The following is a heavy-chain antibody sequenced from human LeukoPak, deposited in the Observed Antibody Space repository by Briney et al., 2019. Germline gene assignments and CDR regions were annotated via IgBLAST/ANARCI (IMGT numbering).Heavy chain of an antibody. CDR2: IYPSDSDT. V-gene: IGHV5-51*01. CDR1: GYSFTSYW. J-gene: IGHJ5*02. D-gene: IGHD2-15*01. Sequence: GESLKISCKGAGYSFTSYWISCVRQMPRRGLEWMGIIYPSDSDTRYSPSFQDHVTTSANKYISTAYLQWSSLKASDTAMYYCARSTRALLGDWFDPWGQGTLVTVSS. CDR3: ARSTRALLGDWFDP.